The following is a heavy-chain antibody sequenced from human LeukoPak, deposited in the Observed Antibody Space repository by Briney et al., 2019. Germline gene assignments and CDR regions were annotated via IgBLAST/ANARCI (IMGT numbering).Heavy chain of an antibody. V-gene: IGHV1-69*01. Sequence: ASVKVSCKASGGTFSSYAISWVRQAPGQGLEWMGGIIPIFGTANYAQKFQGRVTITADESTSTAYMELSSLRSEDTAVYYCARDSEAAAGTWCAFDIWGQGTMVTVSS. D-gene: IGHD6-13*01. CDR3: ARDSEAAAGTWCAFDI. CDR1: GGTFSSYA. J-gene: IGHJ3*02. CDR2: IIPIFGTA.